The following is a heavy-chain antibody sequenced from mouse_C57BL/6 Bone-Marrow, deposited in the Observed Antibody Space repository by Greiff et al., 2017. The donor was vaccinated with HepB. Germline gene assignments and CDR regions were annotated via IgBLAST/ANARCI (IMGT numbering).Heavy chain of an antibody. D-gene: IGHD1-1*01. CDR2: ISSGGSYT. Sequence: VQLQQSGGELVKPGGSLKLSCAASGFTFSSYGMSWVRQTPDKRLEWVATISSGGSYTYYPDSVKGRFTISRDKAKNTLYLQMSSLKSEDTAMYYCASGSSYYYAMDYWGQGTSVTVSS. CDR3: ASGSSYYYAMDY. CDR1: GFTFSSYG. J-gene: IGHJ4*01. V-gene: IGHV5-6*01.